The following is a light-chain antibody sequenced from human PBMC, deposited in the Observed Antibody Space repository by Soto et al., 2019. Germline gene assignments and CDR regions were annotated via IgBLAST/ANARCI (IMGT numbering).Light chain of an antibody. V-gene: IGKV3-11*01. CDR1: QAFXSY. CDR3: QQYNEWPTST. J-gene: IGKJ5*01. CDR2: DTS. Sequence: EIVLTQSPATLSLSLGERATLSCRASQAFXSYLAWYQPKPGQAARLVTXDTSNRATGIPARFSGSGSGKEFTLTISSLQSEDFSVYYCQQYNEWPTSTFGQGTRLDIK.